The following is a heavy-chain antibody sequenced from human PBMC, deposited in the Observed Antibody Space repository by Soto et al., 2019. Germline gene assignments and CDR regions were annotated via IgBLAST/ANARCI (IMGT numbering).Heavy chain of an antibody. J-gene: IGHJ4*02. CDR3: AKDGGPRVVPAANFDY. Sequence: PGGSLRLSCAASGFTFSSYAMSWVRQAPGKGLEWVSAISGSGGSTYYADSVKGRFTISRDNSKNTLYLQMNSLRAEDAAVFYCAKDGGPRVVPAANFDYWGQGTLVTVSS. D-gene: IGHD2-2*01. CDR1: GFTFSSYA. CDR2: ISGSGGST. V-gene: IGHV3-23*01.